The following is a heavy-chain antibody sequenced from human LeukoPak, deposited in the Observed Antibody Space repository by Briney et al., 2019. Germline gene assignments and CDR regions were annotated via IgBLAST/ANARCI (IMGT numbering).Heavy chain of an antibody. CDR1: GFTFRTYA. Sequence: GGSLRLSCAASGFTFRTYAMIWVRQAPGKGLEWVSSITGNGGDTYYADSVKGRFTISRDNSKNTLYLQMNSLRAEDTAVYYCARDAVSCMDVWGQGTTVTVSS. V-gene: IGHV3-23*01. CDR2: ITGNGGDT. J-gene: IGHJ6*02. D-gene: IGHD2-8*01. CDR3: ARDAVSCMDV.